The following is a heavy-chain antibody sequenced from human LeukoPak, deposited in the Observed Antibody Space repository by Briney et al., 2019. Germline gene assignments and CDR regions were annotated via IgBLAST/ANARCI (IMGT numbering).Heavy chain of an antibody. Sequence: GGSLRLSCAASGFSFSSYRMTWVRQAPGKGLEWVSSVSNSGDYIHYADSGKGRFTISRDNSKNSLYLQMNSLRAEDTAVYYCARALIGYYFDYWGQETLVTVSS. D-gene: IGHD2-8*01. CDR2: VSNSGDYI. J-gene: IGHJ4*02. V-gene: IGHV3-21*06. CDR3: ARALIGYYFDY. CDR1: GFSFSSYR.